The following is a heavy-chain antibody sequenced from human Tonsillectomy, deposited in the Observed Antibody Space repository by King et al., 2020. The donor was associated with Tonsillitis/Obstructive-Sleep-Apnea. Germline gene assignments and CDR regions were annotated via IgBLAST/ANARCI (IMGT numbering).Heavy chain of an antibody. Sequence: VQLVESGAEVKKPGESLRISCPDSGYSFSTYWINWVRQMPGKGLEWMGTIDPSDSYTNYSPSFQGHVTISADNSISTAYLQWTDLKASDTAVYFCARSGTTEDYSSYVMDVWGQGTTVTVSS. CDR2: IDPSDSYT. CDR3: ARSGTTEDYSSYVMDV. J-gene: IGHJ6*02. V-gene: IGHV5-10-1*03. CDR1: GYSFSTYW. D-gene: IGHD1-7*01.